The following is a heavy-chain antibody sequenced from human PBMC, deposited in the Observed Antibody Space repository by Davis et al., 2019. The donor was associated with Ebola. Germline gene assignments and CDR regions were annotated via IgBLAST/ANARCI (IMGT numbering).Heavy chain of an antibody. CDR2: INAGNGNT. J-gene: IGHJ4*02. CDR1: GYTFTSYA. Sequence: AASVKVSCKASGYTFTSYAMHWVRQAPGQRLEWMGWINAGNGNTKYSQKFQGRVTITRDTSASTAYMELSSLRSEDTAVYYCARTGRYDSSGYSPGVIDYWGQGTLVTVSS. CDR3: ARTGRYDSSGYSPGVIDY. V-gene: IGHV1-3*01. D-gene: IGHD3-22*01.